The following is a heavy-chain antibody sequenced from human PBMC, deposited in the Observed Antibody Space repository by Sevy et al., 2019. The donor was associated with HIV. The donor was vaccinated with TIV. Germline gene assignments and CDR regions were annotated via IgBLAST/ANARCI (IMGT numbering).Heavy chain of an antibody. CDR1: GYTFTNYY. D-gene: IGHD3-16*01. J-gene: IGHJ4*02. Sequence: ASVNVSCKASGYTFTNYYMHWVRQAPGQGLEWMGIINPSDVSTIYAQTFQGRVTMTRDTSTSTVYMELSSLRSDDTAVYYCGRTSPRGGFDYWGQGALVTVSS. CDR3: GRTSPRGGFDY. V-gene: IGHV1-46*03. CDR2: INPSDVST.